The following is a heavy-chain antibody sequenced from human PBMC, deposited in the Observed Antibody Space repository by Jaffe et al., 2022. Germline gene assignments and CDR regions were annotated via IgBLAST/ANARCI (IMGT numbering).Heavy chain of an antibody. CDR3: ARFCSGGRCVDY. CDR2: IHYGGST. J-gene: IGHJ4*02. Sequence: HVQLQESGPGLVKPSETLSLTCTVSGDSITNYFGTWIRQPPGKGLEWIGYIHYGGSTDYNPSLKSRVSMSVDTSKNQFSLKLTSVTAADTAVYYCARFCSGGRCVDYWGQGTLVTVSS. CDR1: GDSITNYF. D-gene: IGHD2-8*02. V-gene: IGHV4-59*01.